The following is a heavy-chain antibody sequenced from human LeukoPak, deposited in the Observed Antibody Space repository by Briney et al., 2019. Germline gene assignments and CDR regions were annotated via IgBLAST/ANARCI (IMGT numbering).Heavy chain of an antibody. J-gene: IGHJ4*02. CDR2: INHSGST. V-gene: IGHV4-34*01. Sequence: KPSETLSLTCAVYGGSFSGYYWSWIRQPPGKGLEWIGEINHSGSTNYNPSLKSRVTISVDTYKSQLSLKLSSVTAADTAVYYCARQRGSGWYHPHLFWGQGILVTVSS. CDR3: ARQRGSGWYHPHLF. CDR1: GGSFSGYY. D-gene: IGHD6-19*01.